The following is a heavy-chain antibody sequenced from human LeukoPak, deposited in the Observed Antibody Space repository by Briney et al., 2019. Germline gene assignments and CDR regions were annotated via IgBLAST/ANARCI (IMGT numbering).Heavy chain of an antibody. CDR1: GYTFTIYD. CDR2: MNPNSGNT. CDR3: ARGLYDILTGYDWTGY. J-gene: IGHJ4*02. Sequence: EASVTVSCKASGYTFTIYDINWVRQATGQGLEWMGWMNPNSGNTGYAQKFQGRVTMTRNTSISTAYMELSSLRSEDTAVYYCARGLYDILTGYDWTGYWGQGTLVTVSS. D-gene: IGHD3-9*01. V-gene: IGHV1-8*01.